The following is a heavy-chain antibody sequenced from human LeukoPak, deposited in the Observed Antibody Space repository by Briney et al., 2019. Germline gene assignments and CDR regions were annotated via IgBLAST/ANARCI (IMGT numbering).Heavy chain of an antibody. J-gene: IGHJ4*02. CDR3: ARVNLRGESGSGHFDY. V-gene: IGHV1-69*06. CDR1: GYTFSSYY. D-gene: IGHD3-10*01. Sequence: GASVKVSCKASGYTFSSYYVHWVRQAPGQGLEWMGGIISIFGTANYAQKFQGRVTITADKSTSTAYMELSSLRSEDTAVYYCARVNLRGESGSGHFDYWGQGTLVTVSS. CDR2: IISIFGTA.